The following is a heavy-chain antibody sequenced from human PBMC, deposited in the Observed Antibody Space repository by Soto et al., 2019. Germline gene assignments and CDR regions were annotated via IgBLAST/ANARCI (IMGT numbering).Heavy chain of an antibody. CDR2: IYYSGST. Sequence: QVQLQESGPGLVKPSETLSLTCTVSGGSISSYYWSWIRQPPGKGLEWIGYIYYSGSTNYNPSLKSRVTISVDTSKNQFSLKLSSVTAADTAVYYCARHGDCTNGVCAENYFDYWGQGTLVTVSS. CDR1: GGSISSYY. D-gene: IGHD2-8*01. J-gene: IGHJ4*02. V-gene: IGHV4-59*08. CDR3: ARHGDCTNGVCAENYFDY.